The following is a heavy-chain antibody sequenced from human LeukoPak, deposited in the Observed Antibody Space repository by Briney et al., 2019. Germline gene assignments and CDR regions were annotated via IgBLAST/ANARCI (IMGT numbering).Heavy chain of an antibody. CDR1: GFTFSSYS. V-gene: IGHV3-21*01. J-gene: IGHJ3*02. D-gene: IGHD6-13*01. CDR2: ISSSSSYI. CDR3: ARRIAAANDAFDI. Sequence: HPGGSLRLSCAASGFTFSSYSMNWVRQAPGKGLEWVSSISSSSSYIYYADSVKGRFTTSRDNAKKSPYLQMNSLRAEDTAVYYCARRIAAANDAFDIWGQGTMVTVSS.